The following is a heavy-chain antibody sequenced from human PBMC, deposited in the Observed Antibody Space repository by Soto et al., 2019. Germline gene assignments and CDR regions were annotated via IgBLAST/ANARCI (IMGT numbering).Heavy chain of an antibody. CDR1: GFTFSSYA. CDR2: VSYDGNNN. CDR3: ARDSVAATGPSWAGTRLDP. V-gene: IGHV3-30-3*01. Sequence: QVQLVESGGGVVQPGMSLRLSCAASGFTFSSYAMYWVRQAPGEGLEWVAVVSYDGNNNYYTDSVQGRFTISRDNTKSTLYLQMSNLRAEDTALSYCARDSVAATGPSWAGTRLDPWGQGTVVTVSS. D-gene: IGHD2-15*01. J-gene: IGHJ5*02.